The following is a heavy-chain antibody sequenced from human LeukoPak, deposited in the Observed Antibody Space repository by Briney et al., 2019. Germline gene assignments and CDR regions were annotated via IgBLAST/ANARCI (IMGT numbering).Heavy chain of an antibody. V-gene: IGHV3-64*01. Sequence: GGSLRLSCAASGFTSSSYAMHWVRQAPGKGLEYVSAISSNGGSTYYANSVKGRFTISRDNSKNTLYLQMGSLRAEDMAVYYCARPDFWSGYYDYWGQGTLITVSS. CDR1: GFTSSSYA. CDR2: ISSNGGST. J-gene: IGHJ4*02. D-gene: IGHD3-3*01. CDR3: ARPDFWSGYYDY.